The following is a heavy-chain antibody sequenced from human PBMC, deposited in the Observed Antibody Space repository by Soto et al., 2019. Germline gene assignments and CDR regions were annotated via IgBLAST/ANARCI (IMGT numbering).Heavy chain of an antibody. CDR3: ARGRGWLHRDYYYYYYGMDV. Sequence: SETLSLTCTVSGGSISSYYWSWIRQPPGKGLEWIGYIYYSGSTNYNPSLKSRVTISVDTSKNQFSLKLSSVTAADTAVHYCARGRGWLHRDYYYYYYGMDVWGQGTTVTVSS. V-gene: IGHV4-59*01. CDR1: GGSISSYY. CDR2: IYYSGST. J-gene: IGHJ6*02. D-gene: IGHD5-12*01.